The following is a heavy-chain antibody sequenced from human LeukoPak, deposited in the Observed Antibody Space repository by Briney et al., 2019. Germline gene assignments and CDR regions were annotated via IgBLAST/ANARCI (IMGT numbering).Heavy chain of an antibody. V-gene: IGHV1-18*01. CDR2: ISAHNGNT. CDR1: GYTLTSYG. CDR3: ASGPGSGSYFDFDY. Sequence: ASVKVSCKASGYTLTSYGISWVRQAPGQGLERMGWISAHNGNTNYAQNLQGRVTMTIDTSTSTAYMELRSLRSDDTAVYYCASGPGSGSYFDFDYWGQGTLVTVSS. J-gene: IGHJ4*02. D-gene: IGHD1-26*01.